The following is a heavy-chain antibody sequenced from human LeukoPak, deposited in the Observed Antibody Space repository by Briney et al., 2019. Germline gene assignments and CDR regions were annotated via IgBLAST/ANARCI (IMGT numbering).Heavy chain of an antibody. CDR2: IYYSGST. V-gene: IGHV4-39*02. CDR1: GGSISSSSYY. CDR3: ARDPGGEPLDY. D-gene: IGHD2-21*01. Sequence: SETLSLTCTVSGGSISSSSYYWGWIRQPPGRGLEWIGSIYYSGSTYYNPSLKSRVTISVDTSKNQFSLKLSSVTAADTAVYYCARDPGGEPLDYWGQGTLVTVSS. J-gene: IGHJ4*02.